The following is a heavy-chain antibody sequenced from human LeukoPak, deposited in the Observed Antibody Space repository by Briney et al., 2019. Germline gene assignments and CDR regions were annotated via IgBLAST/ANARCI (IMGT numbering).Heavy chain of an antibody. J-gene: IGHJ6*04. V-gene: IGHV3-64*02. CDR1: GFTFSPYT. CDR3: ARERAGYYLDV. D-gene: IGHD3-9*01. Sequence: GGSLRLSCAASGFTFSPYTMHWVRQAPGKGLEFVSAIIGDGTTTYYADSVKGRFTVSRDNSKSTLYLQMGSLTAEDMAVYCCARERAGYYLDVWGKGTTDTVFS. CDR2: IIGDGTTT.